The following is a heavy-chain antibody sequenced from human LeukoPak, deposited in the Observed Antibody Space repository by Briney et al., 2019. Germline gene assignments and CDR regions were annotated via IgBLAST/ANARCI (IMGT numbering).Heavy chain of an antibody. D-gene: IGHD4-17*01. V-gene: IGHV4-30-4*01. CDR2: IYYSGST. J-gene: IGHJ5*02. Sequence: PSETLSLTCTVSGGSISSGDYYWSWIRQPPGKGLEWIGYIYYSGSTYCNPSLKSRVTISVDTSNNQFSLKLSSVTAADTAVYYCAREALRPSRWFDPWGQGTLVTVSS. CDR1: GGSISSGDYY. CDR3: AREALRPSRWFDP.